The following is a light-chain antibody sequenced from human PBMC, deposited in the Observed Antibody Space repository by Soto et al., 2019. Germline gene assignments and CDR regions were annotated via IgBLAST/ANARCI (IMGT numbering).Light chain of an antibody. V-gene: IGKV1-39*01. CDR1: QSISTY. J-gene: IGKJ2*02. CDR2: SAS. Sequence: DIPMTQSPSSLSASVGDRVTISCRASQSISTYLNWYHQKPGKAPKCLIYSASSLQSGVPSRFSGSGSGTDFTLTISSLQPEDFATYYCQQSYSTPCTFGQGTKLEIK. CDR3: QQSYSTPCT.